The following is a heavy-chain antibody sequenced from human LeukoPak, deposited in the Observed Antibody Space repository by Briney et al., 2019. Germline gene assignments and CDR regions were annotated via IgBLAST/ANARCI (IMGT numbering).Heavy chain of an antibody. J-gene: IGHJ4*02. Sequence: GGSLRLSCAASGFTFSSYGMHWVRQAPGKGLEWVTFIRYDGSNKYYTDSVKARFTISRDNSKNTLYLQMNSLRAEDTAVYYCARVRVGAYDFEYWGQGTLVTVSS. CDR3: ARVRVGAYDFEY. D-gene: IGHD3-10*01. V-gene: IGHV3-30*02. CDR2: IRYDGSNK. CDR1: GFTFSSYG.